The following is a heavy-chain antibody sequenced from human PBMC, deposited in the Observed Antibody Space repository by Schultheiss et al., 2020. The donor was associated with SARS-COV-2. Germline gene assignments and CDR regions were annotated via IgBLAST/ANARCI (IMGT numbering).Heavy chain of an antibody. CDR1: GGSFSGSY. J-gene: IGHJ4*02. Sequence: SETLSLTCAVYGGSFSGSYWSWIRQPPGKGLEWIGEINHSGSTNYDPSLKSRLTISLDTSKNQFSLKLSTVTAADTGVYYCARISDSWENIDSWGQGALVTVSS. CDR2: INHSGST. CDR3: ARISDSWENIDS. D-gene: IGHD6-13*01. V-gene: IGHV4-34*01.